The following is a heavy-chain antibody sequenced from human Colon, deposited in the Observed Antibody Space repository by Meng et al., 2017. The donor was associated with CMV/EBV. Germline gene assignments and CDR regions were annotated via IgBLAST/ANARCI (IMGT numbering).Heavy chain of an antibody. V-gene: IGHV1-58*01. D-gene: IGHD4-23*01. CDR3: AADQQARVGGPSYYYGMGV. J-gene: IGHJ6*02. Sequence: SVKVSCKASGFTFTNSAVQWVRQARGQRLEWIGWIVIGSGYTKYTPRFQERVTITRDMSTSTAYMELSSLRSDDSAVYYCAADQQARVGGPSYYYGMGVWGQGITVTVSS. CDR2: IVIGSGYT. CDR1: GFTFTNSA.